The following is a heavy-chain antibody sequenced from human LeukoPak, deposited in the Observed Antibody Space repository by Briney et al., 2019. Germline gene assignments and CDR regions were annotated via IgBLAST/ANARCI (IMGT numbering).Heavy chain of an antibody. V-gene: IGHV3-48*01. CDR1: GFPFIEYS. CDR3: ARDHNYAFDN. Sequence: GGSLRLSCTASGFPFIEYSMNRVRQVPGKGLEWIAYIGIDSGNTKYADSVRGRFTISADKTKNSLYVQMNSLRVEDTAVYYCARDHNYAFDNWGQGTLVSVAS. CDR2: IGIDSGNT. D-gene: IGHD1-1*01. J-gene: IGHJ4*02.